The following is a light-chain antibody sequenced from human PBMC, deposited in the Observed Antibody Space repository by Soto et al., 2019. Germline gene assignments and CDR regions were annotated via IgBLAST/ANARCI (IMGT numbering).Light chain of an antibody. Sequence: QSVLTQPPSVSAAPGQKVTISCSGSSSNIGNNYVSWYQQLPGTAPKLLIYDSNKRPSGIPDRFSGSKSGTSATLGISGIQTGDEADYYCGTWDSSLSAYVFGTGTKVTVL. V-gene: IGLV1-51*01. CDR2: DSN. CDR3: GTWDSSLSAYV. CDR1: SSNIGNNY. J-gene: IGLJ1*01.